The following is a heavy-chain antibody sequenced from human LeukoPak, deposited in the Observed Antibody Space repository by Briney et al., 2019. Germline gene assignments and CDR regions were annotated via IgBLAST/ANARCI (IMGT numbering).Heavy chain of an antibody. CDR3: AKQGPLAVGIYDY. D-gene: IGHD6-13*01. CDR2: IWYDGSNK. CDR1: GFSFSSYG. V-gene: IGHV3-33*06. J-gene: IGHJ4*02. Sequence: GGSLRLSCAASGFSFSSYGMHWVRQAPGKGLEWVAVIWYDGSNKYYADSVKGRFTISRDSSKNTLYLQMNGLRAEDTAVYYCAKQGPLAVGIYDYWGQGTLVTVSS.